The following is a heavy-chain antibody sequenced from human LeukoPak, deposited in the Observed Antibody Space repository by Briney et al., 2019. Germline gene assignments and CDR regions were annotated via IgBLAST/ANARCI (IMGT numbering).Heavy chain of an antibody. CDR2: IYYSGST. V-gene: IGHV4-31*03. D-gene: IGHD3-10*01. CDR1: GGSISSGGYY. Sequence: SETLSLTCTVSGGSISSGGYYWSWIRQHPGKGLEWIGYIYYSGSTYYNPSLKSRVTISVDTSKNQFSLKLSSVTAADTAVYYCARDLNYYGLGLNYYYGMDVWGQGTTVTVSS. J-gene: IGHJ6*02. CDR3: ARDLNYYGLGLNYYYGMDV.